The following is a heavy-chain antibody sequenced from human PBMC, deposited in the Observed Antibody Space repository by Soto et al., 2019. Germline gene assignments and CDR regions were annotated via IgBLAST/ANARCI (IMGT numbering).Heavy chain of an antibody. CDR2: IYTSGST. CDR1: GGAISSYY. CDR3: ARDLRTMVRGVRGYYYYYGMDV. J-gene: IGHJ6*02. Sequence: PPETRPLTCTVAGGAISSYYWSWIRQPAGKGLEWIGRIYTSGSTNYNTSLKSRVTIAVDTSKNQFSLKLSSVTAADTAVYYCARDLRTMVRGVRGYYYYYGMDVWGQGTTGT. D-gene: IGHD3-10*01. V-gene: IGHV4-4*07.